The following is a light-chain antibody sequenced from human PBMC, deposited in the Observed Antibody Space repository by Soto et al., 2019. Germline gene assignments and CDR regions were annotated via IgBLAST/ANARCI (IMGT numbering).Light chain of an antibody. CDR1: QSIRDF. CDR3: QQSYGAPIT. CDR2: SAS. Sequence: DIQMTQSPSSLSASVGDRVTITCRASQSIRDFLNWYQQKPGKAPKLLISSASSLQSGVPARVSGSGSGAAFTLSITSLQPEEFATDYCQQSYGAPITVGQGTRLEIK. J-gene: IGKJ5*01. V-gene: IGKV1-39*01.